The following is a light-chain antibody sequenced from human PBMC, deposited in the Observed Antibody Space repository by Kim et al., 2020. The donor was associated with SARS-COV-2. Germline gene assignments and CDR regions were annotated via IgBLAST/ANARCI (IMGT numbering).Light chain of an antibody. CDR3: HSRDTSGNHIVV. CDR1: SLRSYY. Sequence: SSELTQDPAVSVALGQTVRITCQGDSLRSYYASWYQQKPGQAPVLVIYGKNDRPSGIPDRFSGSSSGNTASLTITGAQAEDEADYYCHSRDTSGNHIVVF. CDR2: GKN. J-gene: IGLJ2*01. V-gene: IGLV3-19*01.